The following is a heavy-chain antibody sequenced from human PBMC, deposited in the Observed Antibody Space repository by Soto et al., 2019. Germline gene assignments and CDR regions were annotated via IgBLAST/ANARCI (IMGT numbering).Heavy chain of an antibody. V-gene: IGHV2-5*02. J-gene: IGHJ4*02. CDR1: GFSITTYGVG. CDR3: AHRLTLNSDWNYGRFDY. Sequence: QITLKESGPTLVKPTQTLTLTGTFSGFSITTYGVGVDWICQPPGKALEWLALIYWDDDKRYCPSLKSRLTITKDTSKNQVVLTMTNMDPVDTATYFCAHRLTLNSDWNYGRFDYWGQGTLVTVSS. CDR2: IYWDDDK. D-gene: IGHD1-7*01.